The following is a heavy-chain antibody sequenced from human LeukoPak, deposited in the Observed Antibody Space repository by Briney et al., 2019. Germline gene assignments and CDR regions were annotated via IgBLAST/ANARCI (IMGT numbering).Heavy chain of an antibody. Sequence: PSETLSLTCTVSGGSISSSNYYWGWIRQPPGKGLEWIGSIYYSGSTYYNPSLKSRVSISVDTSKNQFSLRLSSVTAADTAVYYCARALQGDYVDLWGQGTLATVSS. CDR3: ARALQGDYVDL. CDR1: GGSISSSNYY. J-gene: IGHJ5*02. D-gene: IGHD3-10*02. V-gene: IGHV4-39*07. CDR2: IYYSGST.